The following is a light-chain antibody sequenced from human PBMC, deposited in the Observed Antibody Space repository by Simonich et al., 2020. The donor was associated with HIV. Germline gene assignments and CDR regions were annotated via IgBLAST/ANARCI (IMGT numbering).Light chain of an antibody. CDR3: CSYAGSSTWV. V-gene: IGLV2-23*01. CDR1: SSDVGCYNL. Sequence: QSALTQPASVSGSPGPSITISCTGTSSDVGCYNLVSWYQQHPGKAPKLMIYEGSKRPSGVSNRFSGYKSGNTASLTISGLQAEDEADYYCCSYAGSSTWVFGGGTKLTVL. CDR2: EGS. J-gene: IGLJ3*02.